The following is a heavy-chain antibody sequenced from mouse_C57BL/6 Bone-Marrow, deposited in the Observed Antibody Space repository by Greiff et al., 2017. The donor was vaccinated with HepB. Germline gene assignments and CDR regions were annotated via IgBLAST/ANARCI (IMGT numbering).Heavy chain of an antibody. CDR3: ARYSYYYGSSRYFDV. D-gene: IGHD1-1*01. CDR2: ISYSGST. J-gene: IGHJ1*03. Sequence: EVKLMESGPGLAKPSQTLSLTCSVTGYSITSDYWNWIRKFPGNKLEYMGYISYSGSTYYNPSLKSRISITRDTSKNQYYLQLNSVTTEDTATYYCARYSYYYGSSRYFDVWGTGTTVTVSS. CDR1: GYSITSDY. V-gene: IGHV3-8*01.